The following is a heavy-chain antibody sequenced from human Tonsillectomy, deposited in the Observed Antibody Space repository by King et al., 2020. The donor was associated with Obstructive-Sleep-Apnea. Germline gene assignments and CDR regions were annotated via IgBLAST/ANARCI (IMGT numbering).Heavy chain of an antibody. D-gene: IGHD3-22*01. CDR2: ISYDGSNN. J-gene: IGHJ5*02. Sequence: QVQLVESGGGVVQPGRSLRLSCAAFEFTFSSYAMHWVRQAPGKGLEWVAVISYDGSNNYYADSVKGRFTISRDNSKNTLYMQMNSLRAEDTAVYYCARDRYYYDNSGYFEAWGQGTLVTVSS. V-gene: IGHV3-30*04. CDR1: EFTFSSYA. CDR3: ARDRYYYDNSGYFEA.